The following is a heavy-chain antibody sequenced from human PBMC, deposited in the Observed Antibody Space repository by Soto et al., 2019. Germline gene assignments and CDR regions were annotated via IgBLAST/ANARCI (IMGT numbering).Heavy chain of an antibody. CDR1: GAPISSGGYY. D-gene: IGHD3-10*01. CDR3: ARDAPPMVRGLSGYYYYMDV. J-gene: IGHJ6*03. V-gene: IGHV4-31*03. CDR2: IYYSGST. Sequence: SETLSLTCTVSGAPISSGGYYWTWIRQHPGKGLEWIGYIYYSGSTYYNPSLKSRVTISVDTSKNQFSLKLSSVTAADTAVYYCARDAPPMVRGLSGYYYYMDVWGKGTTVTVSS.